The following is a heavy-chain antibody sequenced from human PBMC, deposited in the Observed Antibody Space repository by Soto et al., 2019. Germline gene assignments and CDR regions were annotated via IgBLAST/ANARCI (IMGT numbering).Heavy chain of an antibody. Sequence: QVQLVESGGGLVQPGRSLRPSCAASGFTFSSYGMHWVRQAPGKGLACEAVISYDGSNKYYADSVKGRFTISRDNSKNTLYLQMNSLRAEDTAVYYCAKDKGYSYVFGSNSFDPWGQGTLVTVSS. D-gene: IGHD5-18*01. CDR3: AKDKGYSYVFGSNSFDP. CDR2: ISYDGSNK. CDR1: GFTFSSYG. V-gene: IGHV3-30*18. J-gene: IGHJ5*02.